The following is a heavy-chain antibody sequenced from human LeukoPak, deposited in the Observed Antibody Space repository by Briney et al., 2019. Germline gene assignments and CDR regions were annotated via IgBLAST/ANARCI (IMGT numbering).Heavy chain of an antibody. Sequence: GGSLRLSCAASGFTFSNYWMSWVRQAPEKGLEWVASMKEDGGEINYVDSVTGRFTISRDNARGSLYLQMNSLRAEDTAVYYCVRDRGYGNFDYWGQGSLVTVSS. D-gene: IGHD5-12*01. CDR3: VRDRGYGNFDY. V-gene: IGHV3-7*01. J-gene: IGHJ4*02. CDR1: GFTFSNYW. CDR2: MKEDGGEI.